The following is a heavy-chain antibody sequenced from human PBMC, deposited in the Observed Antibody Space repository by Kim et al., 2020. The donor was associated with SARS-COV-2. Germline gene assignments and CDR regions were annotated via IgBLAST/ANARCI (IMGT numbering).Heavy chain of an antibody. V-gene: IGHV3-9*01. CDR1: GFTFGDYA. CDR2: ISWNSGSI. CDR3: AKDIFDFWSGASVDY. D-gene: IGHD3-3*01. J-gene: IGHJ4*02. Sequence: GGSLRLSCAASGFTFGDYAMHWVRQAPGKGLEWVSGISWNSGSIGYADSVKGRFTISRDNAKNSLYLQMNSLRAEDTALYYCAKDIFDFWSGASVDYWGQGTLVTVSS.